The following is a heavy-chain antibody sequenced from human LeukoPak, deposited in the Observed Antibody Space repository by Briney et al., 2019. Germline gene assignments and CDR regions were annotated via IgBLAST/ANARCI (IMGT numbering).Heavy chain of an antibody. V-gene: IGHV1-69*13. Sequence: SVKVSCKASGGTFSSYAISWVRQAPGQGLEWMGGIIPIFGTANYAQKFQGRVTITADESTSTAYMELSSLRSEDTAVYYCARSHLSSSWRDYWGQGTLVTVSS. CDR2: IIPIFGTA. J-gene: IGHJ4*02. CDR3: ARSHLSSSWRDY. CDR1: GGTFSSYA. D-gene: IGHD6-13*01.